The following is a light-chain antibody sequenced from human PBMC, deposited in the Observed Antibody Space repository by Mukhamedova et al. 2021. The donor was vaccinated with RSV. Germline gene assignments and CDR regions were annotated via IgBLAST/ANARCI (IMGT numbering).Light chain of an antibody. J-gene: IGKJ3*01. V-gene: IGKV3-15*01. CDR3: QEYSNWPEA. Sequence: AWYQQKPGQAPRPLIYGASTRATGIPARFSGSGSGTEFTLTISGLQSEDLAISDCQEYSNWPEAFGPGTKVEIK. CDR2: GAS.